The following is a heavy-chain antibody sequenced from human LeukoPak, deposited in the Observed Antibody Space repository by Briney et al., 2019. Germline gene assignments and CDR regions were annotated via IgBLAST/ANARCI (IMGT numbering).Heavy chain of an antibody. J-gene: IGHJ4*02. CDR1: GGSFSGYY. CDR2: INHSGST. D-gene: IGHD2-2*02. Sequence: SETLSLTCAVYGGSFSGYYWSWIRQPPGKGLEWIGEINHSGSTNYNPSLKSRVTISVDTSKNQFSLKLSSVTAADTAVYYCARVNVVVPAAIKVQDYWGQGTLVTVSS. CDR3: ARVNVVVPAAIKVQDY. V-gene: IGHV4-34*01.